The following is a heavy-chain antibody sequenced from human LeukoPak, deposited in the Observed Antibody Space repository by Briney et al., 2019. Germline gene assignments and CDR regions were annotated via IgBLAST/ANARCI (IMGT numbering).Heavy chain of an antibody. Sequence: GSLRLSCAASGFTFSSYWMTWVRQPPGKGLEWIGSIYYSGSTYYNPSIKSRVTISVDTSKNRFSLKLSSATAADTAVYYCARVGGLWWSNKPIDYWGQGTLVTVSS. CDR2: IYYSGST. D-gene: IGHD2-21*01. CDR3: ARVGGLWWSNKPIDY. V-gene: IGHV4-39*07. CDR1: GFTFSSYW. J-gene: IGHJ4*02.